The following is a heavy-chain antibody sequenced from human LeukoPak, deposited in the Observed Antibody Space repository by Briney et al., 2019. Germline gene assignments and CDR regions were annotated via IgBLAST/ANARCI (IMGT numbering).Heavy chain of an antibody. CDR1: GGSISSYY. J-gene: IGHJ4*02. Sequence: SETLSLTCTVSGGSISSYYWSWIRQPPGKGLEWIGEINHSGSTNYNPSLKSRVTISVDTSKNQFSLKLSSMTAADTAVYYCARGGANYDFWSGSHDYWGQGTLVTVSS. D-gene: IGHD3-3*01. CDR3: ARGGANYDFWSGSHDY. V-gene: IGHV4-34*01. CDR2: INHSGST.